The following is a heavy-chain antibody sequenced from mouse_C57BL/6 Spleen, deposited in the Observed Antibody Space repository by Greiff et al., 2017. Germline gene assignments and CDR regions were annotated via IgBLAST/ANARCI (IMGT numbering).Heavy chain of an antibody. V-gene: IGHV7-3*01. CDR2: IRNKANGYTT. D-gene: IGHD6-2*01. CDR1: GFTFTDYY. Sequence: EVMLVESGGGLVQPGGSLSLSCAASGFTFTDYYMSWVRQPPGKALEWLGFIRNKANGYTTEYSASMKGRFTISRDNSQSILYLQMNALRAEDSATYYCARFSAPYYFDYWGQGTTLTVSS. J-gene: IGHJ2*01. CDR3: ARFSAPYYFDY.